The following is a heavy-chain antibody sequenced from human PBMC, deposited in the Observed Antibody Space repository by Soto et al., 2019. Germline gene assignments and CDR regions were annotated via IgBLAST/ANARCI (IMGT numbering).Heavy chain of an antibody. Sequence: SETMSLTCTVSGGYISSGVYYWSWIRQHPGKGLEWIGYIYYSGSTYYNPSLKSRVTISVDTSKNQFSLKLSSVTAADTAVYYCASHTNTAMDSDWFDPWGQGTLVTVSS. V-gene: IGHV4-31*03. CDR1: GGYISSGVYY. D-gene: IGHD5-18*01. CDR3: ASHTNTAMDSDWFDP. J-gene: IGHJ5*02. CDR2: IYYSGST.